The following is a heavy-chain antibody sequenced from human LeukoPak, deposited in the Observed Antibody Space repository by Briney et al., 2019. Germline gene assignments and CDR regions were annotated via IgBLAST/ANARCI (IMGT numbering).Heavy chain of an antibody. D-gene: IGHD2-15*01. J-gene: IGHJ5*02. V-gene: IGHV1-46*01. CDR2: INPSGGST. Sequence: ASVKVSCTASGYPFTSYYMHWVRQAPGQGLEWMGIINPSGGSTSYAQKFQGRVTMTRDTSTSTAYMELRSLRSDDTAVYYCAREMYCSGGSCYSVWFDPWGQGTLVTVSP. CDR1: GYPFTSYY. CDR3: AREMYCSGGSCYSVWFDP.